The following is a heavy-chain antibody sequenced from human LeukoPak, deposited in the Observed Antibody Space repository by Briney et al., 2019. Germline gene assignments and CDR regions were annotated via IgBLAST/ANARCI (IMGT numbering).Heavy chain of an antibody. CDR2: IRSKAYGGTK. CDR1: GFTFGDYA. J-gene: IGHJ3*02. D-gene: IGHD3-10*01. CDR3: TREVWFGETYAFDI. V-gene: IGHV3-49*04. Sequence: GGSQRLSCTASGFTFGDYAMSWVRQAPGKGLEWVGFIRSKAYGGTKEYAASVKGRFTISRDDYKSIAYLQMNSLKTEDTAVYYCTREVWFGETYAFDIWGQGTMVTVSS.